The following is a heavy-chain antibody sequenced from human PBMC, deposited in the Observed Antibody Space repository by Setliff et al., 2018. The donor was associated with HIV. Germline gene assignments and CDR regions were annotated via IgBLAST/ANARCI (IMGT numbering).Heavy chain of an antibody. Sequence: PSETLSLTCTVSGGSISSYYWSWIRQPPGEGLEWIGYIFYSGSTNYNPSLKSRVTISLDTSQNQFSLKLTSVTAADTAVYYCARAGSGTRTPPRYWGQGTLVTVSS. CDR1: GGSISSYY. V-gene: IGHV4-59*01. J-gene: IGHJ4*02. D-gene: IGHD1-1*01. CDR3: ARAGSGTRTPPRY. CDR2: IFYSGST.